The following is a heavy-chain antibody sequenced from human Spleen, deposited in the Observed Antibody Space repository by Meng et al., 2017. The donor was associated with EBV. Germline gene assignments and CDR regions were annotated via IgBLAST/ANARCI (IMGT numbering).Heavy chain of an antibody. J-gene: IGHJ4*02. Sequence: QVQVQQWGAGLLKPSETLSLSFAVYGESFSGYYWRWIRQPPGKGLEWIGEVNHSGSTNYSPSLKSRVTISVDTSKNQFSLKLTSVTAADTAVYYCATGWGKACYWGQGTLVTVSS. CDR3: ATGWGKACY. D-gene: IGHD3-16*01. CDR2: VNHSGST. V-gene: IGHV4-34*01. CDR1: GESFSGYY.